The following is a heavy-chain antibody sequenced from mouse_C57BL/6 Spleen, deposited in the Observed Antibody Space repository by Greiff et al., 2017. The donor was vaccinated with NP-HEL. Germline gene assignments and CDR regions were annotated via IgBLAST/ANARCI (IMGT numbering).Heavy chain of an antibody. D-gene: IGHD2-1*01. CDR1: GYAFSSSW. Sequence: QVQLQQSGPELVKPGASVKVSCKASGYAFSSSWMNWVKQRPGKGLEWIGRIYPGDGDTNYNGKFKGKATLTADKSSSTAYMQLSSLTSEDSAVYFCARGYGNQAWFAYWGQGTLVTVSA. J-gene: IGHJ3*01. CDR3: ARGYGNQAWFAY. V-gene: IGHV1-82*01. CDR2: IYPGDGDT.